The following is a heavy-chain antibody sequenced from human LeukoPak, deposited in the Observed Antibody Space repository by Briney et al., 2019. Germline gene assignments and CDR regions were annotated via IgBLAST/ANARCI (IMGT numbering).Heavy chain of an antibody. J-gene: IGHJ4*02. CDR3: ARRSWSGYSFYFDY. CDR1: GYSFSDYW. V-gene: IGHV5-51*01. Sequence: GESLKISCTGSGYSFSDYWIAWVRQMPGKGLEWMGIIYPGDSDTRYRPSFQGQVTISADKSINTAYLQWSSLKASDTAMYYCARRSWSGYSFYFDYWGQGTLVTASS. D-gene: IGHD3-3*01. CDR2: IYPGDSDT.